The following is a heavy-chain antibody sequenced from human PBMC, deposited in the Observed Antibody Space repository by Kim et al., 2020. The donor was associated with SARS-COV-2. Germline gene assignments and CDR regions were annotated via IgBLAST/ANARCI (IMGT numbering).Heavy chain of an antibody. V-gene: IGHV5-51*01. Sequence: SQSIQGQVTISADKAISTTYLQWSSLKASDTAMYYCARRVTTVTTGWFDPWGQGTLVTVSS. J-gene: IGHJ5*02. CDR3: ARRVTTVTTGWFDP. D-gene: IGHD4-17*01.